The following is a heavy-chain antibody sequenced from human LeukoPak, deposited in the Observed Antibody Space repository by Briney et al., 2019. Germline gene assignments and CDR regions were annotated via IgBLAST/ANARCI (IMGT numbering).Heavy chain of an antibody. V-gene: IGHV3-23*01. CDR1: GFTFSSYG. CDR3: ARGYGSGSYYDRFDP. J-gene: IGHJ5*02. Sequence: GGTLRLSCAASGFTFSSYGMSWVRQAPGKGLEWVSAISGSGGSTYYADSVKGRFTISRDNSKNTLYLQMNSLRAEDTAVYYCARGYGSGSYYDRFDPWGQGTLVTVSS. CDR2: ISGSGGST. D-gene: IGHD3-10*01.